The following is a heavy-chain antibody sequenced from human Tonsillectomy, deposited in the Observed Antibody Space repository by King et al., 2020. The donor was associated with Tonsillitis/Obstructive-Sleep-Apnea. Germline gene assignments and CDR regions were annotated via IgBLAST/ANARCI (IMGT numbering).Heavy chain of an antibody. CDR3: ARDRKEMGTNYYFDS. V-gene: IGHV3-53*01. D-gene: IGHD5-24*01. CDR2: IYSGGYT. CDR1: GFTVSSNY. J-gene: IGHJ4*02. Sequence: VQLVESGGGLIQPGGSLRLSCAASGFTVSSNYMSWVRQAPGKGLEWVSVIYSGGYTYYADSVKGRFTISRDSSKNTLYLQMNSLRAEDTAVYYCARDRKEMGTNYYFDSWGQGTLVTVSS.